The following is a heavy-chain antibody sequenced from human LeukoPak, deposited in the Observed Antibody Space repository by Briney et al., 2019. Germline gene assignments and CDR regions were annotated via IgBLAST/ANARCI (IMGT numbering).Heavy chain of an antibody. V-gene: IGHV4-59*01. Sequence: SETLSLTCTVSGGSISSYYWSWIRQPPGKGLEWIGYIYYSGSTNYNPSFKSRVTISVDTSKNQFSLELSSVTAADTAVYYCARWGSITTARFDYWGQGTLVTVSS. D-gene: IGHD3-16*01. J-gene: IGHJ4*02. CDR1: GGSISSYY. CDR2: IYYSGST. CDR3: ARWGSITTARFDY.